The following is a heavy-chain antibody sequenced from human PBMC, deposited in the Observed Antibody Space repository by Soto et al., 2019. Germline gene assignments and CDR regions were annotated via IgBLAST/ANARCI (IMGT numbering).Heavy chain of an antibody. CDR3: ARDLGGAGSY. V-gene: IGHV3-74*01. J-gene: IGHJ4*02. CDR1: GFTFSNYW. Sequence: AQLVESGGGLVQPGGSLRLSCAASGFTFSNYWMHWVRQVPGQGPVWVSRLNRDGSRTDYADSVRGRFNIFRDNARNTLYLQMNSLRAEDTAMYYCARDLGGAGSYWGQGTLVTVSS. D-gene: IGHD1-26*01. CDR2: LNRDGSRT.